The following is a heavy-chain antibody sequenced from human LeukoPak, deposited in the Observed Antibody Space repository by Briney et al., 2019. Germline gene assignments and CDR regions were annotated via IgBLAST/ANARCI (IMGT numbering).Heavy chain of an antibody. Sequence: GGSLRLSCSASGFTFSSYAMHWVRQAPGKGLEYVSAISSNGGSTYYADSVKGRFTISRDNSKNTLYLQMSSLRAEDTAVYYCVKDPRIAAAGFDYWGRGTLVTVSS. V-gene: IGHV3-64D*06. D-gene: IGHD6-13*01. CDR1: GFTFSSYA. J-gene: IGHJ4*02. CDR3: VKDPRIAAAGFDY. CDR2: ISSNGGST.